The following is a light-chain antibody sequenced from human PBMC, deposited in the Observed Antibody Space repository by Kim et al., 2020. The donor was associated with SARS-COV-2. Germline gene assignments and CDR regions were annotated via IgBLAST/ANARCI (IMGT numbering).Light chain of an antibody. CDR3: QQLYTYPLTT. J-gene: IGKJ5*01. V-gene: IGKV1-9*01. CDR1: QVISNN. CDR2: SAS. Sequence: ALGDRVTSACRASQVISNNLAWYQQKPGNAPKLLIYSASTLQSGVPSRFSGGKSGTEFTLTITGLQPEEFATYYCQQLYTYPLTTFGQGTRLEIK.